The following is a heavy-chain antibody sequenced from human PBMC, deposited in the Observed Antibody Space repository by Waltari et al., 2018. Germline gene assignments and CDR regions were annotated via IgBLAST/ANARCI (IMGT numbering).Heavy chain of an antibody. J-gene: IGHJ4*02. D-gene: IGHD1-20*01. CDR1: GGTFSSYA. CDR2: IIPIFGTA. V-gene: IGHV1-69*01. CDR3: ARDPFPYNHEVKRFDY. Sequence: QVQLVQSGAEVKKPGSSVKVSCKASGGTFSSYAISWVRQAPGQGLEWMGGIIPIFGTANYAQKFQGRVTITADESTSTAYMELSSLRSEDTAVYYCARDPFPYNHEVKRFDYWGQGTLVTVSS.